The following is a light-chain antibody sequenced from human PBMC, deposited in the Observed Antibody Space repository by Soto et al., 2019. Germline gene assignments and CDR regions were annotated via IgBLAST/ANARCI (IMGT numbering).Light chain of an antibody. Sequence: EIVMTQSPATLSVSPGERATLSCRASQSVSSNLAWYQQKPGQAPRLLIYAASTRATGIPARFSGSGSGTEFTXXXXXXQSEDFAVYYCQQYNNWPPEYTFGQGTKLQIK. CDR2: AAS. CDR1: QSVSSN. J-gene: IGKJ2*01. CDR3: QQYNNWPPEYT. V-gene: IGKV3-15*01.